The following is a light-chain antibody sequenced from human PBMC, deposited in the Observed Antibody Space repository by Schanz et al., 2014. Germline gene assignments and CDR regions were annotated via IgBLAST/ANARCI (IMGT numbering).Light chain of an antibody. V-gene: IGLV2-14*02. CDR2: EDT. CDR1: SSDVGSYDL. J-gene: IGLJ3*02. CDR3: AAWDDRLKAWV. Sequence: QSALTQPASVSGSPGQSITISCTGTSSDVGSYDLVSWYQHHPGKAPKLMIYEDTKRPSGVPDRFSGSKSGNTASLTVSGLQAEDEADYYCAAWDDRLKAWVIGGGTKLTVL.